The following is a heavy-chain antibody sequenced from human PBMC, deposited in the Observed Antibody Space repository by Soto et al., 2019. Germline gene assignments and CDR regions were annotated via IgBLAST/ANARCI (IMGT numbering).Heavy chain of an antibody. V-gene: IGHV3-30-3*01. J-gene: IGHJ6*02. Sequence: QPGGSLRLSFAASGFTFSSYAMHWVRQAPGKGLEWVAVISYDGSNKYYADSVKGRFTISRDNSKNTLYLQMNSLRAEDTAVYYCARESEYSSSSPYYYGMDVWGQGTTVTVSS. CDR3: ARESEYSSSSPYYYGMDV. CDR1: GFTFSSYA. D-gene: IGHD6-6*01. CDR2: ISYDGSNK.